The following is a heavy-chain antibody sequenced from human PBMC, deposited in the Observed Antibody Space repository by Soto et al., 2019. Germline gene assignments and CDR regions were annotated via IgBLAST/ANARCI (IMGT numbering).Heavy chain of an antibody. V-gene: IGHV3-23*01. CDR2: ISGNSGKT. J-gene: IGHJ4*01. D-gene: IGHD2-8*01. Sequence: GGSLRLSCTASGFTFSSYAMSWVRQAPGKELEWVSTISGNSGKTNYAESVKGRFSISRDNSRNTVHLQLDSLRAEDTAVYFCAKLGFVLMELYYFHQWGHGTLVTVS. CDR1: GFTFSSYA. CDR3: AKLGFVLMELYYFHQ.